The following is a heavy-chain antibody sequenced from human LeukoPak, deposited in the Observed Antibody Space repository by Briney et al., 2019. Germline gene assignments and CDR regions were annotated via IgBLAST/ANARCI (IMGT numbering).Heavy chain of an antibody. CDR1: GGSISSGGYY. V-gene: IGHV4-61*08. Sequence: SETLSLTCTVSGGSISSGGYYWSWIRQPPGKGLEWIGYIYCSGSTNYNPSLKSRVTISLDTSKNQFSLKLSSVTAADTAVYYCAGTIIAVAGPFDYWGQGTLVTVSS. J-gene: IGHJ4*02. CDR3: AGTIIAVAGPFDY. CDR2: IYCSGST. D-gene: IGHD6-19*01.